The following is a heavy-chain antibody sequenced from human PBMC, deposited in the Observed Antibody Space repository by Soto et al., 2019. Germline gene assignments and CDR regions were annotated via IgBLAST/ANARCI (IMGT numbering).Heavy chain of an antibody. Sequence: SETLSLTCAVYGGFASSGGYYWSWIRQPPGKGLEWIGEMYYSGSTYFNPSLKSRLTISLDTSKNQFSLRLSSVTAADAAIYYCARLPVVVIALGYFDPWGPGTLVTVSS. V-gene: IGHV4-39*01. CDR1: GGFASSGGYY. CDR3: ARLPVVVIALGYFDP. CDR2: MYYSGST. J-gene: IGHJ5*02. D-gene: IGHD2-21*01.